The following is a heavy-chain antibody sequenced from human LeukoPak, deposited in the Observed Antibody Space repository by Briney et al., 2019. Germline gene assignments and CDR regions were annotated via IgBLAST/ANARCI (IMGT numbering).Heavy chain of an antibody. J-gene: IGHJ4*02. CDR1: GYSISSGYY. D-gene: IGHD1/OR15-1a*01. Sequence: SETLSLTCTVSGYSISSGYYWGWIRQPPGKGLEWIGSIYHSGSTYYNPSLKSRVTISVDTSKNQFSLKLSSVTAADTAVYYCARGGSTEQIDYWGQGTLVTVSS. V-gene: IGHV4-38-2*02. CDR3: ARGGSTEQIDY. CDR2: IYHSGST.